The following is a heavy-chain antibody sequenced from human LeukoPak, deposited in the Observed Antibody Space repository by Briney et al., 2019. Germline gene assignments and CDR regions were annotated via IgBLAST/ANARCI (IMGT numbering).Heavy chain of an antibody. J-gene: IGHJ4*02. CDR2: ISGSGGST. CDR3: AKSPSWWELEWAFDY. D-gene: IGHD2-15*01. V-gene: IGHV3-23*01. Sequence: GGSLRLSCAASGFTFSSYGMSWVRQAPGKGLEWVSAISGSGGSTYYADSVKGRFTISRDNSKNTLYLQMNSLRAEDTAVYYCAKSPSWWELEWAFDYWGQGTLVTVSS. CDR1: GFTFSSYG.